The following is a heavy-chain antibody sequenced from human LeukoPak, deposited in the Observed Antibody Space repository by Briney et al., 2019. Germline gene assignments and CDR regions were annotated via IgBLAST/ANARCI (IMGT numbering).Heavy chain of an antibody. CDR3: AKDRPQRMVFGVVDYGMDV. CDR1: GGSFSGYY. Sequence: SETLSLTCAVYGGSFSGYYWGWIRQPPGKGLEWIGSIYYSGSTNYNPSLKSRVTISVDTSKNQFSLKLSSVTAADTAVYYCAKDRPQRMVFGVVDYGMDVWGQGTTVTVSS. J-gene: IGHJ6*02. CDR2: IYYSGST. D-gene: IGHD3-3*01. V-gene: IGHV4-34*01.